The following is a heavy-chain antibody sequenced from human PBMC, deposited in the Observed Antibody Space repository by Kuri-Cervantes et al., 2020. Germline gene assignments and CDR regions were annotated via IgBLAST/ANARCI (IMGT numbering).Heavy chain of an antibody. CDR1: GYTFTSYG. Sequence: ASVKVSCKASGYTFTSYGISWVRQAPGQGLEWMGWMNPNSGNTGYAQKFQGRVTMTRNTSISTAYVELSSLRSEDTAVYYCARADRWLQLVYYYGMDVWGQGTTVTVSS. CDR3: ARADRWLQLVYYYGMDV. CDR2: MNPNSGNT. V-gene: IGHV1-8*02. D-gene: IGHD5-24*01. J-gene: IGHJ6*02.